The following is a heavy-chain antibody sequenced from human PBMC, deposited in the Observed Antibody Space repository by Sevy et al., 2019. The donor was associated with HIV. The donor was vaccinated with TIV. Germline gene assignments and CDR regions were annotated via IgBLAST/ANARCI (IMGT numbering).Heavy chain of an antibody. Sequence: GGSLRLSCTGSGFTFGDYAMSWFRQAPGMGLEWVGFIRSKDYGGATEYDASVKGRFTISRDDSKSIADLQMNSLKTEDTAVYYCTRGYYYDSSGYSDYWGQGTLVTVSS. V-gene: IGHV3-49*03. D-gene: IGHD3-22*01. CDR2: IRSKDYGGAT. CDR3: TRGYYYDSSGYSDY. CDR1: GFTFGDYA. J-gene: IGHJ4*02.